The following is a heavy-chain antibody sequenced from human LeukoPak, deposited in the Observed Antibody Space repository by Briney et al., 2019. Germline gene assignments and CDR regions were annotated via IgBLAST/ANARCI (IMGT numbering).Heavy chain of an antibody. J-gene: IGHJ2*01. CDR3: ARHGWHAWYFDL. Sequence: PSETLSLTCVVYGESFSGYSWSWIRQPPGRGLEWIGEINQRRNTNYNPSLKSRVTISIDTSKNQFSLKLSSVTAADTAVYYCARHGWHAWYFDLWGRGTLVTVSS. CDR2: INQRRNT. CDR1: GESFSGYS. V-gene: IGHV4-34*01. D-gene: IGHD6-19*01.